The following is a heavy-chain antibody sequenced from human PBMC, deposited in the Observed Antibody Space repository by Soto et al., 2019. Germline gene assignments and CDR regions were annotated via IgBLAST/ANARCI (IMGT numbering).Heavy chain of an antibody. Sequence: GGSLRLSCAASGFTFSSYSMNWVRQAPGKGLEWVSYISSSSSTIYYADSVKGRFTISRDNAKNSLYLQMNSLRDEDTAVYYCARSSLYSSSSFYYYYGMDVWGQGTTVTVSS. J-gene: IGHJ6*02. V-gene: IGHV3-48*02. D-gene: IGHD6-6*01. CDR2: ISSSSSTI. CDR3: ARSSLYSSSSFYYYYGMDV. CDR1: GFTFSSYS.